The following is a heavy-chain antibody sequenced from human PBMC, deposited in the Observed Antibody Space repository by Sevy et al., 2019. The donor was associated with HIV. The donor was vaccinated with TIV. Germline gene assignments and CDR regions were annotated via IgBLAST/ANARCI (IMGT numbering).Heavy chain of an antibody. J-gene: IGHJ5*02. D-gene: IGHD3-9*01. V-gene: IGHV1-24*01. Sequence: GASVKVSCKVSGYTLTKLSIDWVRQAPGKALEWMGEFDPQDVKTISSQKFQGRLTMTVDTSTDTAYMELSSLTSEDTAVYYCASVGLRYFGGSSSYQVDWFDPWGQGTLVTVSS. CDR1: GYTLTKLS. CDR2: FDPQDVKT. CDR3: ASVGLRYFGGSSSYQVDWFDP.